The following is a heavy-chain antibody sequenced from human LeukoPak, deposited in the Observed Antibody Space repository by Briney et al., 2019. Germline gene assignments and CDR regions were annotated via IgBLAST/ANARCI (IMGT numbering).Heavy chain of an antibody. V-gene: IGHV3-23*01. CDR2: IVSNNNA. Sequence: GGSVRLSSEASGFTFSTYAMSWVRQAPGKWREWVSGIVSNNNAYYVDSVRGRFTISRDNSKNTMYLQMNSLREDMTDIYYRPKAGLGSGASNWFDPWGQGTMVTVSS. D-gene: IGHD3-10*01. J-gene: IGHJ5*01. CDR3: PKAGLGSGASNWFDP. CDR1: GFTFSTYA.